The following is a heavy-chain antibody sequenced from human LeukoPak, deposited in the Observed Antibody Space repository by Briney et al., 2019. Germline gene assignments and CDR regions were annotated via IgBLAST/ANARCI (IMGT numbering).Heavy chain of an antibody. V-gene: IGHV3-30*18. CDR2: ISYDGSNK. D-gene: IGHD3-22*01. CDR1: GFTFSSYG. J-gene: IGHJ3*02. Sequence: PGRSLRLSCAASGFTFSSYGMHWVRQAPGKGLEWVAVISYDGSNKYYADSVKGRFTISRDNSKNTLYLQMNSLRAEDTAAYYCAKNLDYYDFDAFDIWGQGTMVTVSS. CDR3: AKNLDYYDFDAFDI.